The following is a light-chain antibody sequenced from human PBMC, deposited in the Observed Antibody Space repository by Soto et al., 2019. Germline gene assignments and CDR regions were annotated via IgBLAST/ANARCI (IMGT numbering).Light chain of an antibody. CDR2: DTS. Sequence: EIVLTQSPASLXLSPGERATLSCRASQSVDSFLAWYQQKPGRTPRLLIYDTSNRATGIPARFSGSGSGXDFTLTISRLEPEDFAVYYCQVRTDWPPFKYTFGQGTKLEVK. J-gene: IGKJ2*01. CDR3: QVRTDWPPFKYT. CDR1: QSVDSF. V-gene: IGKV3-11*01.